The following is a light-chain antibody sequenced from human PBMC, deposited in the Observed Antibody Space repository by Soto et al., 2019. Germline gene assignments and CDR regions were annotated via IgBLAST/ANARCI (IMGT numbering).Light chain of an antibody. CDR1: SSDVGGYNY. CDR3: PSYTTSSPYLV. J-gene: IGLJ3*02. CDR2: DVT. Sequence: QSALTQPASVSGSPGQSITISCTGTSSDVGGYNYVSWYQHHPGKAPKLMIYDVTNRPSGVSNRFSGSKSGNTASLTISGLQAEDGADYYCPSYTTSSPYLVFGGGTKLTVL. V-gene: IGLV2-14*03.